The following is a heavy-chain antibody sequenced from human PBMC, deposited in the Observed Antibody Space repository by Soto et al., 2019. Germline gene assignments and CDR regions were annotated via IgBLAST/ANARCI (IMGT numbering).Heavy chain of an antibody. CDR3: ARVSAHTAMVPSSYYSMHV. D-gene: IGHD5-18*01. CDR2: IYHSATT. V-gene: IGHV4-34*01. Sequence: LQTMCDSWGVEEGTISGYYGSWISKPQGKGLECIRQIYHSATTNSPPSPQSRVTISVDPSKNHFSLKLSSVPAPDTAVYYCARVSAHTAMVPSSYYSMHVWGQGPTVTVSS. CDR1: EGTISGYY. J-gene: IGHJ6*02.